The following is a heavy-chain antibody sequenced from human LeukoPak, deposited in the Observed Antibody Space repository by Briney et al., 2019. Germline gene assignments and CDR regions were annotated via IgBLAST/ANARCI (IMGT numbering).Heavy chain of an antibody. J-gene: IGHJ6*03. CDR3: ARHGYSSGWRPSYYYYMDV. CDR2: IYPGDSDT. V-gene: IGHV5-51*01. D-gene: IGHD6-19*01. Sequence: GESLKISCKGSGYSFTSYRIGWVRQMPGKGLEWMGIIYPGDSDTRYSPSFQGQVTISADKSISTAYLQWSSLKASDTAMYYCARHGYSSGWRPSYYYYMDVWGKGTTVTVSS. CDR1: GYSFTSYR.